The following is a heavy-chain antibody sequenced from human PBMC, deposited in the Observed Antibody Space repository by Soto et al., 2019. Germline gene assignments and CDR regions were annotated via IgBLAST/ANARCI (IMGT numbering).Heavy chain of an antibody. J-gene: IGHJ4*02. CDR3: ARRRGSSGWKTNFDF. Sequence: EVQLVESGGGLVQPGGSLRLSCAASGFTFSSYWMHWVRPAPGKRLVWVSRIYNDGSSTSYADSVKGRFTISRDNAKNTLYLQMNSLRAEDTAVYYCARRRGSSGWKTNFDFWGQGTLVTVSS. V-gene: IGHV3-74*01. CDR1: GFTFSSYW. CDR2: IYNDGSST. D-gene: IGHD6-19*01.